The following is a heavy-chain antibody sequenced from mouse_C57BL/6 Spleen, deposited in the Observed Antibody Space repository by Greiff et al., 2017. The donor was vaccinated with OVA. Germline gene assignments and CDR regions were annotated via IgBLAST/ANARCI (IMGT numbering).Heavy chain of an antibody. Sequence: QVQLKESGAELVRPGASVKLSCKASGYTFTDYYINWVKQRPGQGLEWIARIYPGSGNTYYNEKFKGKATLTAEKSSSTAYMQLSSLTSEDSAVYFCARSSYGNYGYFDVWGTGTTVTVSS. D-gene: IGHD2-1*01. CDR3: ARSSYGNYGYFDV. J-gene: IGHJ1*03. CDR2: IYPGSGNT. CDR1: GYTFTDYY. V-gene: IGHV1-76*01.